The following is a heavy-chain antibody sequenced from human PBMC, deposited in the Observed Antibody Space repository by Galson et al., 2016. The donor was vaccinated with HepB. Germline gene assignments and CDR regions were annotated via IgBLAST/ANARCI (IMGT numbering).Heavy chain of an antibody. CDR3: ARGRLPTSYYGLAY. D-gene: IGHD3-10*01. CDR1: GFTFSNYW. V-gene: IGHV3-74*01. J-gene: IGHJ4*02. CDR2: INPDGSNT. Sequence: SLRLSCAASGFTFSNYWMHWVRQTPGKGLVWVSRINPDGSNTIYADSVKGRFTISRDNAKNMLYLQMNSLRAEDTAVYYCARGRLPTSYYGLAYWGQGTLVTVAS.